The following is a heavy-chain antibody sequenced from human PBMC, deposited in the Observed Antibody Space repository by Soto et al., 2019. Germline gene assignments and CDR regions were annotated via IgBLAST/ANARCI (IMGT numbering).Heavy chain of an antibody. CDR3: ARDGGPII. V-gene: IGHV3-48*02. CDR1: GFTFSSYS. J-gene: IGHJ4*02. Sequence: VQLVESGGGLVQPGGSLRLSCAASGFTFSSYSMNWVRQAPGKGLEWVSYISSSSSTIYYADSVKGQFTISRDNDKNSLYLQINSLRDEDTAVYYCARDGGPIIWGQGTLVTVSS. CDR2: ISSSSSTI.